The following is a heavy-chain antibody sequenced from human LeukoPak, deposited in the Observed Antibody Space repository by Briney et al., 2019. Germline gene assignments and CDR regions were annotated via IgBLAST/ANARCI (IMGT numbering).Heavy chain of an antibody. V-gene: IGHV7-4-1*02. Sequence: ASVKVSCKASGYTFTSYAMNWMRQAPGQGLEWMGWINTNTGNPTYAQGFTGRFVFSSDTSVSTAYLQISSLKAEDTAVYYCAREGGRVGATDGERPIDYWGQGTLVTVSS. J-gene: IGHJ4*02. D-gene: IGHD1-26*01. CDR2: INTNTGNP. CDR1: GYTFTSYA. CDR3: AREGGRVGATDGERPIDY.